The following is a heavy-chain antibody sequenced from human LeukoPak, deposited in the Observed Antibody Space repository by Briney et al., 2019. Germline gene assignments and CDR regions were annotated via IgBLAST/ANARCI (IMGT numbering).Heavy chain of an antibody. V-gene: IGHV3-21*04. CDR1: GFTLSSYS. CDR3: AKTVGQLPDNWFVP. CDR2: ISSSSTHI. J-gene: IGHJ5*02. D-gene: IGHD2-2*01. Sequence: GGSLRLSCAASGFTLSSYSMNWVRQAPGKGLEWVSYISSSSTHIYYADSVKGRFTISRDNARNSLYLQMNSLRAEDTAVYYCAKTVGQLPDNWFVPWGQGTLVTVCS.